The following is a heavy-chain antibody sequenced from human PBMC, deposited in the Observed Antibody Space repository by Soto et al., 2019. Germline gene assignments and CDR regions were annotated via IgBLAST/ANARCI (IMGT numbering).Heavy chain of an antibody. CDR2: IYHSGST. CDR1: SGPVSSSGYS. J-gene: IGHJ4*02. Sequence: QLQLQESGSGLVKPSQTLSLTCAVSSGPVSSSGYSWSWIRQPPGKGLGWLGYIYHSGSTYYNPSLKSRVTISVDRSKNQFSLKLSSVTAADTAVYYCAGWKSYDGSGNLAYWGQGTLVTVSS. D-gene: IGHD3-22*01. V-gene: IGHV4-30-2*01. CDR3: AGWKSYDGSGNLAY.